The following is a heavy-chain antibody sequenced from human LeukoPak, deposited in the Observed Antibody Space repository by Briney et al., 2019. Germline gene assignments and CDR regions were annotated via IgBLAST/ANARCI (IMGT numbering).Heavy chain of an antibody. J-gene: IGHJ5*02. CDR1: GYTFTSYG. CDR2: ISAYNGNT. D-gene: IGHD2-2*01. V-gene: IGHV1-18*01. Sequence: ASVKVSCKASGYTFTSYGISWERQAPGQGLEWMGWISAYNGNTNYAQKLQGRVTMTTDTSTSTAYMELRSLRSDDTAVYYCASTPGYCSSTSCYGGRWFDPWGQGTLVTVSS. CDR3: ASTPGYCSSTSCYGGRWFDP.